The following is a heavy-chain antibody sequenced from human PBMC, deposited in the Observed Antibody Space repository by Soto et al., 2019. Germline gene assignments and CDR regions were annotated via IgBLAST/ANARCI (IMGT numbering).Heavy chain of an antibody. CDR1: GGSISSRSYY. V-gene: IGHV4-39*01. CDR3: ARHEVIPESYMDV. Sequence: SETLSLTCIVSGGSISSRSYYWGWIRQPPGKGLEWIGSIYYSGSTYYNPSLKSRVTISVDTSKNQFSLKLSSVTAADTAVYYCARHEVIPESYMDVWGKGTTVTVSS. CDR2: IYYSGST. J-gene: IGHJ6*03. D-gene: IGHD2-2*01.